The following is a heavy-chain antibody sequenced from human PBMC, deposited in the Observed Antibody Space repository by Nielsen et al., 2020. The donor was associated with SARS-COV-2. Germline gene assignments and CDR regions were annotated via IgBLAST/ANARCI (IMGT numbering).Heavy chain of an antibody. V-gene: IGHV3-33*01. D-gene: IGHD6-19*01. CDR1: GFTFSSYG. Sequence: GESLKISCAASGFTFSSYGMHWVRQAPGKGLEWVAVIWYDGSNKYYADSVKGRFTISRDNSKNTLYLQMNSLRAEDTAVYYCARDGQYSSGGGGAFDIWGQGTMVTVSS. CDR2: IWYDGSNK. J-gene: IGHJ3*02. CDR3: ARDGQYSSGGGGAFDI.